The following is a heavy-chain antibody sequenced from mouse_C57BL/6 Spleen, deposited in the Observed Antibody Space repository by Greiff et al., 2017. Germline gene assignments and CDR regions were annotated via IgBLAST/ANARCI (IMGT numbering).Heavy chain of an antibody. CDR3: AREHDCYYRYFDY. J-gene: IGHJ2*01. Sequence: EVHLVESGGGLVKPGGSLKLSCAASGFTFSSYAMSWVRQTPEKRLEWVATISDGGSYTYYPDNVTGRFTISRDNAKNNLYLQLSQLKSEDTAMYYCAREHDCYYRYFDYWGQGTTLTVSS. V-gene: IGHV5-4*01. CDR1: GFTFSSYA. D-gene: IGHD2-3*01. CDR2: ISDGGSYT.